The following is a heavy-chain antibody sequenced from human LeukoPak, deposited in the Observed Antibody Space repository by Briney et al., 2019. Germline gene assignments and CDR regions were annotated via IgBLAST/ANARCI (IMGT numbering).Heavy chain of an antibody. J-gene: IGHJ3*02. CDR3: ARDPESLWFGPTMGAFDI. CDR2: ISGSGGST. V-gene: IGHV3-23*01. Sequence: GGSLRLSCAASGFTFSSYAMSWVRQAPGKGLEWVSAISGSGGSTYYADSVKGRFTISRDNSKNSLYLQMNSLRAEDTAVYYCARDPESLWFGPTMGAFDIWGQGTMVTVSS. D-gene: IGHD3-10*01. CDR1: GFTFSSYA.